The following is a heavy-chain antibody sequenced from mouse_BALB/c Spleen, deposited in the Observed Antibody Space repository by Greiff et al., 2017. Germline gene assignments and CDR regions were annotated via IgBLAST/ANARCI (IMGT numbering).Heavy chain of an antibody. CDR2: ISSGGSYT. Sequence: EVKLMESGGGLVKPGGSLKLSCAASGFTFSSYAMSWVRQSPEKRLEWVAEISSGGSYTYYPDTVTGRFTISRDNAKNTLYLEMSSLRSEDTAMYYCARAYYGNYVRFAYWGQGTLVTVSA. D-gene: IGHD2-10*01. CDR3: ARAYYGNYVRFAY. V-gene: IGHV5-9-4*01. J-gene: IGHJ3*01. CDR1: GFTFSSYA.